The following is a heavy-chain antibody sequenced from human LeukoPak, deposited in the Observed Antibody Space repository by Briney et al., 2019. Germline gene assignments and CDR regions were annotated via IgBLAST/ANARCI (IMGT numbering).Heavy chain of an antibody. CDR3: ARDLTDYDDHLYYYYMDV. Sequence: SETLSLTCTVSDGSFRSYYWSWIRQPPGKGLEWIGYFYYSGTTNYNPSLKSRVTTSVDTSKNQFSLKLNSVTAADTAVYYCARDLTDYDDHLYYYYMDVWGKGTTVTISS. CDR2: FYYSGTT. J-gene: IGHJ6*03. V-gene: IGHV4-59*12. D-gene: IGHD4-17*01. CDR1: DGSFRSYY.